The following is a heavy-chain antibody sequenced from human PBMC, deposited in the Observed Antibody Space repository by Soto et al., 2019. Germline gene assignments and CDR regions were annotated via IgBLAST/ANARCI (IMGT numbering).Heavy chain of an antibody. CDR1: GYTFRSYG. V-gene: IGHV1-18*04. Sequence: QIQLVQSGGEVKKPGASVKVSCKASGYTFRSYGISWVRQAPGQGLEWVGWISAYNGDTHYAPKFQDRITLTTETSTDTAYMELRSLRLDDTAVYYCARDWSRYDDNSGLSLDYWGQGSLVTVSS. D-gene: IGHD3-22*01. J-gene: IGHJ4*02. CDR2: ISAYNGDT. CDR3: ARDWSRYDDNSGLSLDY.